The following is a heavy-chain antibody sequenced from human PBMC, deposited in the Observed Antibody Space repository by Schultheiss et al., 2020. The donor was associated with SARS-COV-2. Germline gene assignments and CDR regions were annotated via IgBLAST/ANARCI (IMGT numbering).Heavy chain of an antibody. V-gene: IGHV3-23*01. CDR2: ISGSGGST. Sequence: GGSLRLSCAASGFTVSSNYMSWIRQAPGKGLEWVSAISGSGGSTYYADSVKGRFTISRDNSKNTLYLQMNSLRAEDTAVYYCAKNDGWTAMVAHYYYGMDVWGQGTTVTVSS. CDR3: AKNDGWTAMVAHYYYGMDV. J-gene: IGHJ6*02. CDR1: GFTVSSNY. D-gene: IGHD5-18*01.